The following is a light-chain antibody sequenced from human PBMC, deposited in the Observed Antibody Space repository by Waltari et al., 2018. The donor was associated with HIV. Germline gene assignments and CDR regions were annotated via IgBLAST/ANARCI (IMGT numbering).Light chain of an antibody. CDR3: QAWDSSAVV. CDR2: QDD. V-gene: IGLV3-1*01. J-gene: IGLJ3*02. CDR1: KLGDKY. Sequence: SYDLSQPPSVSVSPGQTASITCSGDKLGDKYVSWYQQYPGHSPVLVIYQDDRRPAGIPERFSGSNAGTTATRTIGGTQTMDEADYYCQAWDSSAVVFGRGTKLTVL.